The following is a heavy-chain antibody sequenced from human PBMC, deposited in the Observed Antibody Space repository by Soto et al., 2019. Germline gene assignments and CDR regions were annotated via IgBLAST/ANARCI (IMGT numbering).Heavy chain of an antibody. Sequence: EVQLVESGGGLVKPGGSLRLSCAASGFTFSTYSMNWVRQAPGKGLEWVSSISGSSTYIYYADSVKGRFTISRDNAKDSLYLQMNNLRAEDTATYYCARDSVYDFWSGYYRKSSFDYWGQGTLVTVSS. CDR2: ISGSSTYI. V-gene: IGHV3-21*01. CDR3: ARDSVYDFWSGYYRKSSFDY. CDR1: GFTFSTYS. D-gene: IGHD3-3*01. J-gene: IGHJ4*02.